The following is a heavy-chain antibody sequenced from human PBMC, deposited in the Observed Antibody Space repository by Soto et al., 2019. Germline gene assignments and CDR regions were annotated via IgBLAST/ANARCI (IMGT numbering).Heavy chain of an antibody. CDR2: IYYSGST. Sequence: SETLSLTCTVSGGSVSSGSYYWSWIRQPPGKGLEWIGYIYYSGSTNYNPSLKSRVTISVDTSKNQFSLKLSSVTAADTAVYYCARGYCSSTSCYAVYSWFDPWGQGTLVTVSS. D-gene: IGHD2-2*01. CDR3: ARGYCSSTSCYAVYSWFDP. CDR1: GGSVSSGSYY. V-gene: IGHV4-61*01. J-gene: IGHJ5*02.